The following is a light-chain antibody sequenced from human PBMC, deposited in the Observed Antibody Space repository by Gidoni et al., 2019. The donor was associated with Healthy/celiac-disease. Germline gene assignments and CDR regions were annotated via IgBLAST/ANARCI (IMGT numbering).Light chain of an antibody. CDR3: QQGLT. V-gene: IGKV1-5*03. J-gene: IGKJ4*01. CDR2: KAS. Sequence: DIQMTQSPSTLSASVGDRVTITCRGSQRISSWLAWYQQKPGKAPKLLIYKASSLESGVPSRFSGSGSGTEFTLTISSLQPDDFATYYCQQGLTFGGGTKVEIK. CDR1: QRISSW.